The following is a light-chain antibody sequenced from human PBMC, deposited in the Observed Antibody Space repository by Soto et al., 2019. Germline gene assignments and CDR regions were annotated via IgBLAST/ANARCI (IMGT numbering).Light chain of an antibody. V-gene: IGKV1-39*01. CDR1: QSISSY. CDR3: QQSYTTPRT. Sequence: DIEMTVSPSSLSASVGDRVTITCRASQSISSYLNWYQQKPGNAPNLLIYAASTLQSGVPSRFSAYGSETDFTLTISNLQAEDFAAYYCQQSYTTPRTFGQGTKVEVK. J-gene: IGKJ1*01. CDR2: AAS.